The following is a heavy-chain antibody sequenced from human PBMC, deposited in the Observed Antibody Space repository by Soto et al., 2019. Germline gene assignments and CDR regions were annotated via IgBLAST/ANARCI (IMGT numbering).Heavy chain of an antibody. CDR3: ARDWLSCSSTSCYLSWFDP. D-gene: IGHD2-2*01. V-gene: IGHV4-59*01. CDR2: IYYSGST. J-gene: IGHJ5*02. CDR1: GGSISSYY. Sequence: SETLSLTCTVSGGSISSYYWSWIRQPPGKGLEWIGYIYYSGSTNYNPSLKSRVTISVDTSKNQFSLKLSSVTAADTAVYYCARDWLSCSSTSCYLSWFDPWGQGTLVTVSS.